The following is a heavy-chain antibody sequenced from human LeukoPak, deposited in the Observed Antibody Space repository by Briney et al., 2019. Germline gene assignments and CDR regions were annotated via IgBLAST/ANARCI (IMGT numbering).Heavy chain of an antibody. CDR1: GYTFTSYA. J-gene: IGHJ4*02. CDR2: IIPMSSTT. Sequence: GASVKVSCKASGYTFTSYAMHWVRQAPGQGLQWLGGIIPMSSTTKYAQSFQGRVTITADESTRTAFMELSSLRPEDTAVYYCARPRRYYDSWSGYPPFDYWGQGTLVTVSS. CDR3: ARPRRYYDSWSGYPPFDY. V-gene: IGHV1-69*13. D-gene: IGHD3-3*01.